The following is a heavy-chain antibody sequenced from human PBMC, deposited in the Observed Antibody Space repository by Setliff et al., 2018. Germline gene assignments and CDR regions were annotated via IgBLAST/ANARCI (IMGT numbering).Heavy chain of an antibody. CDR2: MNPNSGNT. CDR3: ATLIKYSSSWPHDAFDI. Sequence: GASVKVSCKASGYTFTSYDINWVRQATGQGLEWMGWMNPNSGNTGYAQKFQGRVTMTRNTSISTAYMELSSLRSEDTAVYYCATLIKYSSSWPHDAFDIWGQGTMVTV. D-gene: IGHD6-13*01. V-gene: IGHV1-8*01. J-gene: IGHJ3*02. CDR1: GYTFTSYD.